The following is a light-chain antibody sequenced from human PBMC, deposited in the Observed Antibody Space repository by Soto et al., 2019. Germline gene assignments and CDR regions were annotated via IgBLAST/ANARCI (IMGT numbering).Light chain of an antibody. V-gene: IGLV1-51*01. CDR2: DNN. CDR1: MRDVGAYNL. J-gene: IGLJ3*02. Sequence: QSVLTQPASVSGSPGQSITISCAGTMRDVGAYNLVSWYQQHPGRAPQLIIYDNNKRPSGIPDRFSGSKSGTSATLGITGLQTGDEADYYCGTWDSSLSAGGVFGGWTKLTVL. CDR3: GTWDSSLSAGGV.